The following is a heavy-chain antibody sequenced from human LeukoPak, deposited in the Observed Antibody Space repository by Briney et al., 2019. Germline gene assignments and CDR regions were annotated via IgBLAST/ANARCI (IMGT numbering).Heavy chain of an antibody. CDR1: GYSFPSYG. CDR2: ISAYNGST. Sequence: ASVKVSCKASGYSFPSYGISWVRQAPGQGLEWMGWISAYNGSTNYAQKLQGRVTMTTDTSTSTAYMELRSLRSDDTAVYYCARGGGYYYGSGSYVNWFDPWGQGTLVTVSS. CDR3: ARGGGYYYGSGSYVNWFDP. V-gene: IGHV1-18*01. D-gene: IGHD3-10*01. J-gene: IGHJ5*02.